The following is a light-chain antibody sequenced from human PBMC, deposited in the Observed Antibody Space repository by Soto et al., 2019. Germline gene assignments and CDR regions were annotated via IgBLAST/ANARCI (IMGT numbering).Light chain of an antibody. CDR2: GAS. CDR1: QSVSSN. V-gene: IGKV3-15*01. J-gene: IGKJ4*01. CDR3: QQYNDWPRALT. Sequence: EIVMTQSPATLSVSPGERATLSCRASQSVSSNFAWYQQKPGQAPRLLIYGASTRATGIPARFSGSGSGTEFTLTISSLQSEDFVVYYCQQYNDWPRALTFGGGTKVEIK.